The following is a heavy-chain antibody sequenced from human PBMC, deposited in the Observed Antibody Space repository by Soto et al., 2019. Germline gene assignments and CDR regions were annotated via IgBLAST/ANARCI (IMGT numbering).Heavy chain of an antibody. Sequence: KTSETLSLTCTVSGGSISSGGSYWGWIRQPPGKVLEWIGDIYYSGNTYFNPSLKSRVTLSVDTSKNQFSLNLSSVTAADTAVYYCVSYCSTNKCHFDYWGQGALVTVSS. CDR1: GGSISSGGSY. CDR3: VSYCSTNKCHFDY. V-gene: IGHV4-30-4*01. CDR2: IYYSGNT. D-gene: IGHD2-2*01. J-gene: IGHJ4*02.